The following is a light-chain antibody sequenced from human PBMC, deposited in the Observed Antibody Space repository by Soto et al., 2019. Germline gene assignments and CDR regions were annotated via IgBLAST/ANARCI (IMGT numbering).Light chain of an antibody. CDR3: TSFTTTRFYV. CDR2: GVR. J-gene: IGLJ1*01. CDR1: SSDVGSSNL. V-gene: IGLV2-14*02. Sequence: QSALTQPASVSGSPGQSITISCTGTSSDVGSSNLVSWYQQHPDTAPKLLIHGVRNRPPGISSRFSASKSGLTASLTISGLQAEDEADYYCTSFTTTRFYVFGPGTKLTVL.